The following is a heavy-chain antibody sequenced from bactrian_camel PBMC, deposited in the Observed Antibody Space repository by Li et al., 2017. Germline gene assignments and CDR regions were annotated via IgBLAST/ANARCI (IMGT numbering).Heavy chain of an antibody. Sequence: QLVESGGGSVQAGGSLKLTCVADNYATGSSHFMGWFRQAPGKEREGLAAICTGVGITYYDDSVKNRFTIQDNPEHAVDLQMNSLRPEDTAMYYCAVYPRGLEIRTVVARRVGYWGQGTQVTVS. J-gene: IGHJ6*01. CDR2: ICTGVGIT. CDR3: AVYPRGLEIRTVVARRVGY. V-gene: IGHV3-3*01. CDR1: NYATGSSHF. D-gene: IGHD6*01.